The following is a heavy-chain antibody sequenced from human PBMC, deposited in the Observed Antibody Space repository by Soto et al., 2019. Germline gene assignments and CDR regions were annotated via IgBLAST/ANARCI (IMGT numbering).Heavy chain of an antibody. CDR2: ISYDGSNK. D-gene: IGHD3-22*01. CDR1: GFTFSSYG. CDR3: AKDLGSWVHDSSGYYSLIPYYYYGMDV. Sequence: GGSLRLSCAASGFTFSSYGMHWVRQAPGKGLEWVAVISYDGSNKYYADSVKGRFTISRDNSKNTLYLQMNSLRAEDTAVYYCAKDLGSWVHDSSGYYSLIPYYYYGMDVWGQGTTVTVSS. V-gene: IGHV3-30*18. J-gene: IGHJ6*02.